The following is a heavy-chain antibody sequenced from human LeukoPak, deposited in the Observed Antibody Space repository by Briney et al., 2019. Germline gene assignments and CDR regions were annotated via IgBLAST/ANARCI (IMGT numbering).Heavy chain of an antibody. CDR1: GYRFTSYW. V-gene: IGHV5-51*01. CDR3: ARTGYSSGWYGGFDY. D-gene: IGHD6-19*01. J-gene: IGHJ4*02. CDR2: IYPGDSDT. Sequence: GESLKISCKGSGYRFTSYWIGWVRQMPGKGLEWMGIIYPGDSDTRYSPSFQGQVTISADKSISTAYLQWSSLKASDIAMYYCARTGYSSGWYGGFDYWGQGTLVTVSS.